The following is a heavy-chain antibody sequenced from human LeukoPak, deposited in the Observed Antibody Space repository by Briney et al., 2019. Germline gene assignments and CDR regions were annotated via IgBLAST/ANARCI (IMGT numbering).Heavy chain of an antibody. J-gene: IGHJ4*02. V-gene: IGHV4-61*02. Sequence: PSETLSLTCTVSGGSISSGSYYWSWIRQPAGKGLEWIGRIYTSGSTNYNPSLKSRVTISVDTSENQFSLKLSSVTAADTAVYYCASLGANTADYWGQGTLVTVSS. D-gene: IGHD4/OR15-4a*01. CDR1: GGSISSGSYY. CDR2: IYTSGST. CDR3: ASLGANTADY.